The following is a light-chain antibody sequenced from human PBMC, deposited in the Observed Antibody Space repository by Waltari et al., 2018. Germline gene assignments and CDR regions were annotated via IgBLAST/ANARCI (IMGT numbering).Light chain of an antibody. CDR3: QQGYNTPYS. V-gene: IGKV1-12*01. Sequence: GDKVPITCRASQGISSWLAWYQQKPGKAPKLLIYAASSLQSGVPSRFSGSGSGTDYTLTISSLQPEDFATYYCQQGYNTPYSFGQGTKVEIK. CDR1: QGISSW. CDR2: AAS. J-gene: IGKJ2*03.